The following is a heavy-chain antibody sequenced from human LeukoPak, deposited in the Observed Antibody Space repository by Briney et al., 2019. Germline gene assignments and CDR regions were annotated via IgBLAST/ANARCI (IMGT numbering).Heavy chain of an antibody. Sequence: QPGGSLRLSCAASGFTFSSYAMHWVRQAPGKGLEWVAVISYDESNKYYADSVKGRFTISRDNSKNTLYLQMNSLRAEDTAVYYCASGLGYYDSSGYYSGNFDYWGQGTLVTVSS. V-gene: IGHV3-30-3*01. CDR3: ASGLGYYDSSGYYSGNFDY. CDR2: ISYDESNK. J-gene: IGHJ4*02. D-gene: IGHD3-22*01. CDR1: GFTFSSYA.